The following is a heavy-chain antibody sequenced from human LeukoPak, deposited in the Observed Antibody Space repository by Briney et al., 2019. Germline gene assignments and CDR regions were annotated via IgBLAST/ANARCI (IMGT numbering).Heavy chain of an antibody. CDR2: IRSKANSYAT. CDR3: TRGGVAVAGTYYYYYMDV. J-gene: IGHJ6*03. Sequence: GGSLRPSCAASGFTFSGSAMHWVRQASGKGLEWVGRIRSKANSYATAYAASVKGRFTISRDDSKNTAYLQMNSLKTEDTAVYYCTRGGVAVAGTYYYYYMDVWGEGTTVTVSS. V-gene: IGHV3-73*01. CDR1: GFTFSGSA. D-gene: IGHD6-19*01.